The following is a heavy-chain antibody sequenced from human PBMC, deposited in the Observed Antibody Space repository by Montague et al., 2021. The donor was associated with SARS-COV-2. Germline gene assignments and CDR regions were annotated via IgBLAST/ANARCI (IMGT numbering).Heavy chain of an antibody. CDR1: GDSTSCPNCY. D-gene: IGHD4-17*01. CDR3: ARHRNYGDHSLDNWFHP. Sequence: ETLSLTCTVSGDSTSCPNCYWGWIRQPPGKGLDWIGTIYNSGTTYYNPSLKSRLTISIDTSKNQFSLKLSYVTAADTAVYYCARHRNYGDHSLDNWFHPWGQGTLVTVSS. V-gene: IGHV4-39*01. CDR2: IYNSGTT. J-gene: IGHJ5*02.